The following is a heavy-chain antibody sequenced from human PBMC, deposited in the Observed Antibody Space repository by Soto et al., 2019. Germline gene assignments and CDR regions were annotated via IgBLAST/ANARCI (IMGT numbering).Heavy chain of an antibody. J-gene: IGHJ6*02. CDR1: GFTFSSYW. CDR2: IKYDGSST. V-gene: IGHV3-74*01. D-gene: IGHD2-15*01. CDR3: ARGIKNYYGVDV. Sequence: EVQLVESGGGLVQPRGSLRLSCTASGFTFSSYWMHWVRQAPGKGLVWVSRIKYDGSSTSYADSVKGRFTISRDNAKNTVHLQMNSLRAEDTAVYYCARGIKNYYGVDVWGQGTTVPVSS.